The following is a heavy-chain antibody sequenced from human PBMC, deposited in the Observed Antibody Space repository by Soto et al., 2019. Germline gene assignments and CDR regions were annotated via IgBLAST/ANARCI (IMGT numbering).Heavy chain of an antibody. CDR3: ARDGMVYALRY. V-gene: IGHV3-48*02. CDR1: GFPFSFYS. CDR2: ITSTSSDI. Sequence: GGSLRLSCAASGFPFSFYSMNWVRQAPGKGLEWISYITSTSSDINYADSVRGRFTISRDNAMRSLFLHMNSLRDEDTAVYYCARDGMVYALRYWGQGT. D-gene: IGHD2-8*01. J-gene: IGHJ4*02.